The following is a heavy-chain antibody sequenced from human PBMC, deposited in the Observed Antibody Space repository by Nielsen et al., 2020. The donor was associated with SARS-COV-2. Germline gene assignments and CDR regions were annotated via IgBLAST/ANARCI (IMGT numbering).Heavy chain of an antibody. J-gene: IGHJ4*02. CDR2: IYYTGNT. CDR3: ARDGRWGGFDY. D-gene: IGHD3-10*01. Sequence: SETLSLTCSVSGGPISSGGYYWTWIRQYPGKGLEWIGNIYYTGNTNYNPSLKSRVTISVATARNQFSLELTSVTAADTAVCLCARDGRWGGFDYWGQGALVSVSS. CDR1: GGPISSGGYY. V-gene: IGHV4-31*03.